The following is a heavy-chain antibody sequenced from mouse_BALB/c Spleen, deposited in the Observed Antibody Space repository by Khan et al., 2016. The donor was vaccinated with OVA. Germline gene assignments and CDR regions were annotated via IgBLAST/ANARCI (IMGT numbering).Heavy chain of an antibody. Sequence: VQLKQSGGGLVQPGGSRKLSCAASGFTFSSYGMHWVRQAPEKGLEWVAYISGDSNTIYYADTVKGRFTISRDNPKNTLFLQMTSLMSEDTARYYCATSYFYGYYLDYWGPGTTLTVSS. J-gene: IGHJ2*01. D-gene: IGHD1-1*01. CDR3: ATSYFYGYYLDY. CDR2: ISGDSNTI. V-gene: IGHV5-17*02. CDR1: GFTFSSYG.